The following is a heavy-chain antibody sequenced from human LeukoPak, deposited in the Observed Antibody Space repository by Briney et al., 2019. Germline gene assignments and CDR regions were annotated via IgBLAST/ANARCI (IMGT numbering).Heavy chain of an antibody. CDR3: AVSRADSSGYYSDY. V-gene: IGHV1-69*05. CDR1: GGTFSSYA. J-gene: IGHJ4*02. CDR2: IIPIFGTA. Sequence: SVKVSCKASGGTFSSYAISWVRQAPGQGLEWMGRIIPIFGTANYAQKFQGRVTITTDGSTSTAYMELRGLRSEDRAVYYCAVSRADSSGYYSDYWGQGTLVTVSS. D-gene: IGHD3-22*01.